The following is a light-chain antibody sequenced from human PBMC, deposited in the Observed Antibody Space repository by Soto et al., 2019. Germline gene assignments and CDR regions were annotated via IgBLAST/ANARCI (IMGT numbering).Light chain of an antibody. Sequence: EFVVTQSPGTLSLSLGERATLSCRTSQSINSFLAWYQQRRGQAPRLLIHGASNRATGIPDRFSGSGSGTDFTLTISRLEPEDFAVYYCQQYGGSPRTFGQGTKVEVK. CDR2: GAS. CDR3: QQYGGSPRT. J-gene: IGKJ1*01. V-gene: IGKV3-20*01. CDR1: QSINSF.